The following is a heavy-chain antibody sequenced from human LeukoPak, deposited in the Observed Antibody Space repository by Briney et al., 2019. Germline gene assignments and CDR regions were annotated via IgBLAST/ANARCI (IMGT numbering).Heavy chain of an antibody. CDR3: ARIGLRGVIISRPLDY. V-gene: IGHV1-18*01. CDR2: ISPYNGNT. Sequence: ASVKVSCKTSGYTFRSYGISWVRQAPGQGPEWMGWISPYNGNTNYAQKLQGRVTMTTDTSTSTAYMELSSLRSEDTAVYYCARIGLRGVIISRPLDYWGQGTLVTVSS. J-gene: IGHJ4*02. D-gene: IGHD3-16*02. CDR1: GYTFRSYG.